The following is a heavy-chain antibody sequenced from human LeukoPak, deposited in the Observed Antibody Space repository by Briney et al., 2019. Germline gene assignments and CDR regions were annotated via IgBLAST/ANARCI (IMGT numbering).Heavy chain of an antibody. CDR3: ARGLYQLLYHWFDP. Sequence: SETLSLTCAVYGGSFSGYYWSWLRQPPGKGLEWIGEINHSGSTNYNPSLKSRVTISVDTSKNQFSLKLSSVTAADTAVYYCARGLYQLLYHWFDPWGQGTLVTVSS. J-gene: IGHJ5*02. D-gene: IGHD2-2*02. CDR1: GGSFSGYY. CDR2: INHSGST. V-gene: IGHV4-34*01.